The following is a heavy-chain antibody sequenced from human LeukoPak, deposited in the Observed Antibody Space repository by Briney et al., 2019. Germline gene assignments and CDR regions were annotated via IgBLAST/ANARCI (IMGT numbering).Heavy chain of an antibody. D-gene: IGHD5-18*01. CDR1: GGSISSYY. Sequence: SETLSLTCTVSGGSISSYYCSWIRQPAGKGLEWIGRIYTNGSTNYNPSLKSRVTMSVDTSKNQFSLRLSSVTASDTAVYYCARVAVGYSYGQQNWFDPWGQGTLVTVSS. CDR3: ARVAVGYSYGQQNWFDP. J-gene: IGHJ5*02. V-gene: IGHV4-4*07. CDR2: IYTNGST.